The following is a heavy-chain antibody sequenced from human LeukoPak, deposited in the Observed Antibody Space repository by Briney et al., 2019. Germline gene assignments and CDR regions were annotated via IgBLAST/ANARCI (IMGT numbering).Heavy chain of an antibody. V-gene: IGHV3-23*01. Sequence: RGSLRLSCAATGFTFSSYAMSWVRPAPGKGLEWISAISGSGGCTYYANSVKSRFTISRDNFKNTLDEQMNSLRVEDTGVYYGAKVLCSGGSCYPYYVYCWGQGTLVTVSS. CDR3: AKVLCSGGSCYPYYVYC. J-gene: IGHJ4*02. CDR1: GFTFSSYA. D-gene: IGHD2-15*01. CDR2: ISGSGGCT.